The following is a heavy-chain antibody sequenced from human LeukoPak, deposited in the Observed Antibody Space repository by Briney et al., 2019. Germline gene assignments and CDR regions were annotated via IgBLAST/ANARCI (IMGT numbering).Heavy chain of an antibody. Sequence: GGSLRLSCAASGFIFSTYAMSWIRQAPGKGLECVSAIRGSSGTDTYYAGSVKGRFTISRDNAENMVYLQMNSLRVEDTAVYYCARLGLEVGGPNWFDPWGQGTLDTVSS. CDR3: ARLGLEVGGPNWFDP. J-gene: IGHJ5*02. CDR2: IRGSSGTDT. V-gene: IGHV3-23*01. D-gene: IGHD1-1*01. CDR1: GFIFSTYA.